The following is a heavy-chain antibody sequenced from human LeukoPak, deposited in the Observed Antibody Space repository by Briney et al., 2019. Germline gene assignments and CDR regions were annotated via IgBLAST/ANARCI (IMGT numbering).Heavy chain of an antibody. V-gene: IGHV3-30-3*01. Sequence: GGSLRLSCAASGFTFSSYAMHWVRQAPGKGLEWVAFISYDGSNQYYADSVKGRFSISRDNSKNTLYVQMSSLRAEDTAVYYCARDYPNYYFDYWGQGALVIVSS. CDR3: ARDYPNYYFDY. CDR2: ISYDGSNQ. CDR1: GFTFSSYA. D-gene: IGHD1-1*01. J-gene: IGHJ4*02.